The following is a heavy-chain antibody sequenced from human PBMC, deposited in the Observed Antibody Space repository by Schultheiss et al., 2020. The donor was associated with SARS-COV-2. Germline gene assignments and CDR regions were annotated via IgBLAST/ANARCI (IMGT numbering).Heavy chain of an antibody. V-gene: IGHV4-31*03. CDR1: GGSISSGGYY. J-gene: IGHJ5*02. CDR2: IYYSGST. CDR3: ARYQTPRAVAGTLGWFDP. D-gene: IGHD6-19*01. Sequence: SETLSLTCTVSGGSISSGGYYWSWIRQHPGKGLEWIGYIYYSGSTYYNPSLKSRVTISVDTSKNQFSLKLSSVTAADTAVYYCARYQTPRAVAGTLGWFDPWGQGTLVTVSS.